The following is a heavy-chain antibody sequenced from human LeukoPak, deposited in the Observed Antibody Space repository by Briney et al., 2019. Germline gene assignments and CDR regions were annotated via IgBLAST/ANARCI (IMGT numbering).Heavy chain of an antibody. Sequence: SETLSLTCTVSGGPISSYYWSWIRQPAGKGLEWIGRIYTSGSTNYNPSLKSRVTMSVDTSKNQFSLKLSSVTAADTAVYYCAREKGIAAAAGFDPWGQGTLVTVSS. J-gene: IGHJ5*02. V-gene: IGHV4-4*07. CDR3: AREKGIAAAAGFDP. CDR1: GGPISSYY. D-gene: IGHD6-13*01. CDR2: IYTSGST.